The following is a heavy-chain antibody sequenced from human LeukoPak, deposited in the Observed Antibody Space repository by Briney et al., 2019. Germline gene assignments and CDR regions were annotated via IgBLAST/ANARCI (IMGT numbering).Heavy chain of an antibody. CDR3: AREAKVGYFHWLAPFDY. CDR1: GFTFSSYA. CDR2: ISYDGSNK. Sequence: GRSLRLSCAASGFTFSSYAMHWVRQAPGKGLEWVAVISYDGSNKYYADSVKGRFTISRDNSKNTLYLQMNSLRAEDTAVYYCAREAKVGYFHWLAPFDYWGQGTLVTVSS. J-gene: IGHJ4*02. D-gene: IGHD3-9*01. V-gene: IGHV3-30-3*01.